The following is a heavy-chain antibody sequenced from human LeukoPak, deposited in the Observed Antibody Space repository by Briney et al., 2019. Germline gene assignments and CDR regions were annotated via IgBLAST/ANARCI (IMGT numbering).Heavy chain of an antibody. CDR3: ARDLYPIISSSYYYGMDV. CDR2: IYSGGST. D-gene: IGHD6-6*01. V-gene: IGHV3-53*05. J-gene: IGHJ6*02. Sequence: GGSLRLSCAASGFTVSSNYMSWVRQAPGKGLEWVSVIYSGGSTYYADSVKGRFTISRDNSKNTLYLQVNSLRAEDTAVYYCARDLYPIISSSYYYGMDVWGQGTTVTVSS. CDR1: GFTVSSNY.